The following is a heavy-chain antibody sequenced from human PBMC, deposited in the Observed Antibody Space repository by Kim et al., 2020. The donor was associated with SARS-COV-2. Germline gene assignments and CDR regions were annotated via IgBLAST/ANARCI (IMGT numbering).Heavy chain of an antibody. D-gene: IGHD5-18*01. J-gene: IGHJ4*02. CDR2: IRGGGGSI. CDR1: GFTLSKYW. V-gene: IGHV3-74*03. Sequence: GGSLRLSCVASGFTLSKYWMHWVRQAPGKGLVWVSRIRGGGGSITYADSVKGRFTISRDNAKNTLYLQMDSLRVEDTAVYYCVKDERYTYGDWGQGTLIT. CDR3: VKDERYTYGD.